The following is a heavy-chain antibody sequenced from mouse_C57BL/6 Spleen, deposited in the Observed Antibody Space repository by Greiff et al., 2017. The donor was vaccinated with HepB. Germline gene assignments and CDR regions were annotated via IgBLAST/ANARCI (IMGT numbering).Heavy chain of an antibody. Sequence: DVMLVESGGGLVKPGGSLKLSCAASGFTFSDYGMHWVRQAPEKGLEWVAYISSGSSTIYYADTVKGRFTISRDNAKNTLFLQMTSLRSEDTAMYYCARGRSYDYDGFDYWGQGTTLTVSS. V-gene: IGHV5-17*01. D-gene: IGHD2-4*01. CDR2: ISSGSSTI. J-gene: IGHJ2*01. CDR1: GFTFSDYG. CDR3: ARGRSYDYDGFDY.